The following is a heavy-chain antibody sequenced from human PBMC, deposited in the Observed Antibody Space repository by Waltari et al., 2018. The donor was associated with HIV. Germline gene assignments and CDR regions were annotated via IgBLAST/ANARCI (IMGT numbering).Heavy chain of an antibody. CDR3: AADVKLRYSGENLPYPFFFAFDI. CDR1: GFVFSSSA. J-gene: IGHJ6*02. V-gene: IGHV1-58*02. Sequence: QMLLLQSGPQVKKPGTSVTVSCQAFGFVFSSSAIPWLGPGRGQRLGWVAFVGVASEYRVVAQGLRERVSLSVDKSTETVNLELSSLRSDDTAVYYCAADVKLRYSGENLPYPFFFAFDIWGQGTTV. CDR2: VGVASEYR. D-gene: IGHD3-16*02.